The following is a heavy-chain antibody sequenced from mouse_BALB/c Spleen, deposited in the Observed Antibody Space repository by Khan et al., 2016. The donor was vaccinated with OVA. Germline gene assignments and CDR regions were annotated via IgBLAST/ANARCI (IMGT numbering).Heavy chain of an antibody. CDR3: ANHGSSSAWFTY. Sequence: VQLQQSGAELAKPGASVKMSCKASGYTFTSYWMHWVKQRPGQGLEWIGYINPSTGYTESHQKFKEKATFPADKSSSKAYMQLNSLTSEDSAGYYCANHGSSSAWFTYWGQGTLVTVSA. D-gene: IGHD1-1*01. CDR1: GYTFTSYW. J-gene: IGHJ3*01. V-gene: IGHV1-7*01. CDR2: INPSTGYT.